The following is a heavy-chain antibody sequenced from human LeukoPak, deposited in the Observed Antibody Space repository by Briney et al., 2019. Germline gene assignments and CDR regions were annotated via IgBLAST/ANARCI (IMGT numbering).Heavy chain of an antibody. V-gene: IGHV1-69*05. CDR2: IIPIFGTA. Sequence: SVKVSYKASGGTFSSYAISWVRQAPGQGLEWMGGIIPIFGTANYAQKFQGRVTITTDESTSTAYMELSSLRSEDTAVYYCARNTWIQLWAYFDYWGQGTLVTVSS. CDR1: GGTFSSYA. D-gene: IGHD5-18*01. J-gene: IGHJ4*02. CDR3: ARNTWIQLWAYFDY.